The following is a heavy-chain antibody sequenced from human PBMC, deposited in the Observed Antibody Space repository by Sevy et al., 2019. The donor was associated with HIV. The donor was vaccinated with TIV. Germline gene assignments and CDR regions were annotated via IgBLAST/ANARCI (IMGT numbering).Heavy chain of an antibody. D-gene: IGHD3-22*01. CDR2: ISSSSSTI. J-gene: IGHJ4*02. CDR1: GFTFSSYS. V-gene: IGHV3-48*02. CDR3: ARQPKGGYDRSGYRKYYFDY. Sequence: GGSLRLSCAASGFTFSSYSMNWVRQAPGKGLEWVSYISSSSSTIYYADSVKGRFTVSRDNAKNSLYLQMNSLRDEDTAGYYCARQPKGGYDRSGYRKYYFDYWGQGTLVTVSS.